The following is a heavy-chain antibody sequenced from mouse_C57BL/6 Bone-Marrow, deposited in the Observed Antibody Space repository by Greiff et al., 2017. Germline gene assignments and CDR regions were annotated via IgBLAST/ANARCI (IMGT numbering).Heavy chain of an antibody. CDR1: GYTFTSYW. Sequence: QVQLQQPGAELVKPGASVKLSCKASGYTFTSYWMHWVKQRPGQGLEWIGMIHPNSGSTNYNEKFKSKATLTVDKSSSPAYMQLSSLTSEDSAVYYCARWGDYYGSSPYYFDYWGQGTTLTVSS. CDR3: ARWGDYYGSSPYYFDY. J-gene: IGHJ2*01. CDR2: IHPNSGST. V-gene: IGHV1-64*01. D-gene: IGHD1-1*01.